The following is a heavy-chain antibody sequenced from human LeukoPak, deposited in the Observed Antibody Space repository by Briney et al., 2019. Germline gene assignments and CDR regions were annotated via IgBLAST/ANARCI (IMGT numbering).Heavy chain of an antibody. Sequence: GGSLRLSCAASGFTFSSYAMSGVRQAPGKGLEWVSAISGSGGSTYYADSVKGRFTISRDNSKNTLYLQMNSLRAEDTAVYYCAKRVRYDFWSGRSFDYWGQGTLVTVSS. D-gene: IGHD3-3*01. CDR1: GFTFSSYA. CDR3: AKRVRYDFWSGRSFDY. V-gene: IGHV3-23*01. J-gene: IGHJ4*02. CDR2: ISGSGGST.